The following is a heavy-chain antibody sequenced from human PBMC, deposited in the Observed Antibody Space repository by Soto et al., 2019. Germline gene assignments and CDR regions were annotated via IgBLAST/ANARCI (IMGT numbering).Heavy chain of an antibody. CDR3: AKGNYDILTGPSHYYYYYYMDV. J-gene: IGHJ6*03. V-gene: IGHV3-23*01. Sequence: GGCLRLSCAASGFPFSSYAMSWVRQAPGKGLEWVSAISGSGGSTYYADSVKGRFTISRDNSKNTLYLQMNSLRAEDTAVYYCAKGNYDILTGPSHYYYYYYMDVWGKGTTVTVSS. CDR2: ISGSGGST. CDR1: GFPFSSYA. D-gene: IGHD3-9*01.